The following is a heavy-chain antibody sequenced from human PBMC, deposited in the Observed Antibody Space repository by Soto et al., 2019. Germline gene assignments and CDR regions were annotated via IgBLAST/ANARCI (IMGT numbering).Heavy chain of an antibody. D-gene: IGHD3-10*01. CDR3: SKFGYGSGSYYKGSENYMDV. J-gene: IGHJ6*03. V-gene: IGHV4-59*08. CDR1: GGSISSYY. CDR2: IYYSGST. Sequence: SETLSLTCTVYGGSISSYYWSWIRQPPGKGLEWIGYIYYSGSTNYNPSLKSRVTISVDTSKNQFSLKLSSVTAADTAVYYFSKFGYGSGSYYKGSENYMDVWGQGTPVTVSS.